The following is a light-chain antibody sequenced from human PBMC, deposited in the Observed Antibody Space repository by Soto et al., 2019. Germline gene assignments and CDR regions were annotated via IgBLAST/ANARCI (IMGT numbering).Light chain of an antibody. CDR3: QQSYTNPLT. Sequence: DIQMTQSPSTLSASIGDRVTITCRASESIRTWLAWYQHKPGKAPKFLIYAASSLQSGVPSRFTGSGSGTDFTLTINSLQLEDFATYYCQQSYTNPLTFGPGTKVDIK. CDR2: AAS. J-gene: IGKJ3*01. CDR1: ESIRTW. V-gene: IGKV1-39*01.